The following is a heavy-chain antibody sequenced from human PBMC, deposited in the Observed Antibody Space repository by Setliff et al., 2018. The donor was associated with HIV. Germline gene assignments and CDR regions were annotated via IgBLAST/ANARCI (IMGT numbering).Heavy chain of an antibody. CDR1: GDSVSGYY. J-gene: IGHJ3*02. CDR2: VHNSAGS. CDR3: ARDRIEVLAVIPHDVFDI. Sequence: NPSETLSLTCAVSGDSVSGYYWSWIRQPAGRGLEWIGRVHNSAGSNYNTSLKSRVTMSVDTAKNQLSLKLTAVSAADTAVYYCARDRIEVLAVIPHDVFDIWGRGIMVTVSS. D-gene: IGHD3-10*01. V-gene: IGHV4-4*07.